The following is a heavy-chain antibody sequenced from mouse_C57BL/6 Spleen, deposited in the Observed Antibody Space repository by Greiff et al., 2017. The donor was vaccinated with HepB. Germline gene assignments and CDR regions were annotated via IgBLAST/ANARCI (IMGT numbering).Heavy chain of an antibody. Sequence: DVMLVESEGGLVQPGSSMKLSCTASGFTFSDYYMAWVRQVPEKGLEWVANINYDGSSTYYLDSLKSRFIISRDNAKNILYLQMSSLKSEDTATYYCARDRGYYGSSGFAYWGQGTLVTVSA. V-gene: IGHV5-16*01. J-gene: IGHJ3*01. CDR1: GFTFSDYY. CDR2: INYDGSST. D-gene: IGHD1-1*01. CDR3: ARDRGYYGSSGFAY.